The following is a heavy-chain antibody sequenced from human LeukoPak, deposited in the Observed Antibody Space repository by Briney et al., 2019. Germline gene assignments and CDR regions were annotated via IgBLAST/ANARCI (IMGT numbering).Heavy chain of an antibody. Sequence: GGSLRLSCATSGFTFSNYAMSWVRQAPGKGLEWVSAIRGSGDNTYYGDSVKGRFTISRDNSKNTLYLQMNSLRAEDTAVYYCAKDLTIWSYSYFGNWGQGTLVTVSS. V-gene: IGHV3-23*01. D-gene: IGHD2-15*01. CDR1: GFTFSNYA. J-gene: IGHJ4*02. CDR3: AKDLTIWSYSYFGN. CDR2: IRGSGDNT.